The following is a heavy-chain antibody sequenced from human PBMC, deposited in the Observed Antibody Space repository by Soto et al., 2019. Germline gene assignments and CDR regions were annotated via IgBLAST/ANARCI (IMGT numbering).Heavy chain of an antibody. D-gene: IGHD2-15*01. V-gene: IGHV1-69*06. CDR2: TGSGTGPG. CDR3: ARRDSGGFYRFFDS. CDR1: GYTFTSYD. Sequence: SVKVSCKASGYTFTSYDISWVRQAPGQGLEWMGGTGSGTGPGNHAQKFQGRLTVTADKSTSTVYMELTNLSSEDTAVYYCARRDSGGFYRFFDSWGQGTLVTVSS. J-gene: IGHJ4*02.